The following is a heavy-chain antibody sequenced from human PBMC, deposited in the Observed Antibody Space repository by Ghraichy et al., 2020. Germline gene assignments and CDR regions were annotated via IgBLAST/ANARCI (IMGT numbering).Heavy chain of an antibody. V-gene: IGHV4-59*11. J-gene: IGHJ4*02. CDR2: SYYRWNT. CDR1: GASISSHN. CDR3: ARETYQCSFDH. Sequence: SETLSLTCTVSGASISSHNWNWIRQSPGKGLEWIGYSYYRWNTQYNPSLNSRVTMTVDTSKSKFSLNLASATAAATAVYYCARETYQCSFDHWGLGTLVIVSS. D-gene: IGHD6-19*01.